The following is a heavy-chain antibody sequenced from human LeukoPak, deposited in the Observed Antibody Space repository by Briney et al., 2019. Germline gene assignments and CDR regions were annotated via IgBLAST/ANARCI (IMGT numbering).Heavy chain of an antibody. CDR2: IYDRGPA. CDR3: ARSRQASGLFNS. J-gene: IGHJ5*01. V-gene: IGHV4-30-2*06. CDR1: DYAITSGGFS. Sequence: SETLSLTCTVSDYAITSGGFSWNWIRQSPGKGLEWIGCIYDRGPAYYNPSLKSRFTISVDRPKNQFFLNVTSLTAADTAVYFCARSRQASGLFNSWGQGTLVVVSS. D-gene: IGHD3-10*01.